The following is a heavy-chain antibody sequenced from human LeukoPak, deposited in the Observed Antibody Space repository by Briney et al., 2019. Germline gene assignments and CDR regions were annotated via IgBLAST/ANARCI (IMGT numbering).Heavy chain of an antibody. CDR1: GGSFSGYY. CDR2: INHSGST. D-gene: IGHD4-11*01. CDR3: ARGMTVTVYYYYYYMDV. V-gene: IGHV4-34*01. Sequence: SETLSLTCAVYGGSFSGYYWNWIRQPPGKGLEWIGEINHSGSTNYNPSLKSRVTISVDTSKNQFSLKLSSVTAADTAVYYCARGMTVTVYYYYYYMDVWGKGTTVTVSS. J-gene: IGHJ6*03.